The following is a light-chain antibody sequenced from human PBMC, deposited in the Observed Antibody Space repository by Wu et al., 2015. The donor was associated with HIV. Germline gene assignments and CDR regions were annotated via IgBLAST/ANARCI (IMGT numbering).Light chain of an antibody. J-gene: IGKJ4*01. Sequence: EIVLTQSPATLSLSPGERATLSCRAGQSVTRYLAWYQQKPGQAPRLLIYDASNRATGIPARFSGSGSGTDFTLTISSLEPEDFAVYYCXXDXXSLTFGGGTKVEIK. CDR3: XXDXXSLT. CDR1: QSVTRY. V-gene: IGKV3-11*01. CDR2: DAS.